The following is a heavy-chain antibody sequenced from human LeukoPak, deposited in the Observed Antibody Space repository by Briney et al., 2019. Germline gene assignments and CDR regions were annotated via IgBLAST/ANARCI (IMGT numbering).Heavy chain of an antibody. J-gene: IGHJ3*02. V-gene: IGHV3-48*01. CDR2: ISSSSSTI. CDR1: GFTFSSYS. D-gene: IGHD3-3*01. Sequence: GGSLRLSCAASGFTFSSYSMNWVRQAPGKGLEWVSYISSSSSTIYYADSVKGRFTISRDNAKNSLYLQMNSLRAEDTAVYYCARGKSLGDDFWSGYYPDAFDIWGQGTMVTVSS. CDR3: ARGKSLGDDFWSGYYPDAFDI.